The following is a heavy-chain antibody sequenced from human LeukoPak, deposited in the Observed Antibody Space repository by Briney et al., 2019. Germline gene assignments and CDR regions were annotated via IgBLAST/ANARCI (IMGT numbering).Heavy chain of an antibody. D-gene: IGHD3-22*01. CDR3: ARGRSGYYYSDY. CDR2: INPNSGGT. V-gene: IGHV1-2*02. CDR1: GYTFTGYY. J-gene: IGHJ4*02. Sequence: ASVKVSCKASGYTFTGYYMHWVRQAPGQGLEWMGWINPNSGGTNYPQKFQGRVTMTRDTSISTAYMELSRLRSDDTAVYYCARGRSGYYYSDYWGQGTLVTVSS.